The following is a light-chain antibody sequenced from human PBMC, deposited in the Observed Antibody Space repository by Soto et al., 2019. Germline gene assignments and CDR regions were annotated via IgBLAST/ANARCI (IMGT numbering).Light chain of an antibody. V-gene: IGKV1-33*01. Sequence: DIQMTQSPSSLSASVGDRVTITCQASQDISNYLNGYQQKPGKAPKLLIYHASNLETGVPSRFSGSGSGTEFTVTISSLQPEDIATYYCQHYDNRLGTFGGGTKVEIK. CDR2: HAS. CDR3: QHYDNRLGT. J-gene: IGKJ4*01. CDR1: QDISNY.